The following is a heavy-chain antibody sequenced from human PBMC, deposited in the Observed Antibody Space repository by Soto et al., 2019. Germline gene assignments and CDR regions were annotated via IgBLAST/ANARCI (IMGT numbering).Heavy chain of an antibody. D-gene: IGHD2-21*02. CDR2: ISFDGKNK. V-gene: IGHV3-30*04. Sequence: PGGSLRLSCAASGFIFSDYAMHWVRQAPGKGLEWVTVISFDGKNKYYADSVKGRFTISRDDSKNTLYLQMNSLRTEDTAVYYCAREILPPYCGRDCYPYFDYWGQGALVTVSS. CDR3: AREILPPYCGRDCYPYFDY. CDR1: GFIFSDYA. J-gene: IGHJ4*02.